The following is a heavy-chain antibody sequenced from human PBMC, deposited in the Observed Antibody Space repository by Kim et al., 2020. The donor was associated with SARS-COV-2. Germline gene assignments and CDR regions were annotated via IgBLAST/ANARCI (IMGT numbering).Heavy chain of an antibody. CDR2: GDA. CDR3: ARGYNYGD. J-gene: IGHJ4*02. V-gene: IGHV1-18*01. Sequence: GDADYAPKLQGRVTMTTDTSTPTAYLKLSSLRSDDSAVYYCARGYNYGDWGQGTLVTVSS. D-gene: IGHD1-1*01.